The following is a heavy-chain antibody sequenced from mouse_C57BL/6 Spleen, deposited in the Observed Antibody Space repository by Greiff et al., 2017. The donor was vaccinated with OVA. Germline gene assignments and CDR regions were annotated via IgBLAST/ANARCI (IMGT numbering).Heavy chain of an antibody. CDR1: GYSFTGYY. V-gene: IGHV1-42*01. D-gene: IGHD3-1*01. CDR2: INPSTGGT. Sequence: EVKLQESGPELVKPGASVKISCKASGYSFTGYYMNWVKQSPEKSLEWIGEINPSTGGTTYNQKFKAKATLTVDKSSSTAYMQLKSLTSEDSAVYYCARWGSFDYWGQGTTLTVSS. J-gene: IGHJ2*01. CDR3: ARWGSFDY.